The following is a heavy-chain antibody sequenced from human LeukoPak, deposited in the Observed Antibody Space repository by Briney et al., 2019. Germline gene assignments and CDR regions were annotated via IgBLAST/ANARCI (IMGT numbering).Heavy chain of an antibody. D-gene: IGHD3-10*01. V-gene: IGHV4-39*07. CDR2: IYYSGST. J-gene: IGHJ4*02. CDR3: ARRRRGFDY. CDR1: GGFISSSSYY. Sequence: SETLSLTCTVSGGFISSSSYYWGWIRQPPGKGLEWIGSIYYSGSTYYNPSLKSRVTISVDTSKNQFSLKLSSVTAADTAVYYCARRRRGFDYWGQGTLVTVSS.